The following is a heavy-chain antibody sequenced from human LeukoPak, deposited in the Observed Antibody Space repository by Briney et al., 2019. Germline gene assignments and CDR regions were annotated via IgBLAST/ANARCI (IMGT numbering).Heavy chain of an antibody. CDR1: GGTFSSYA. CDR3: ARANRDSSGWYFLGYYYYGMDV. CDR2: IIPIFGTA. D-gene: IGHD6-19*01. Sequence: GASVKVSCKASGGTFSSYAISWVRQAPGQGLEWMGGIIPIFGTANYAQKFQGRVTITADESTSTAYMELSSLRSEDTAVYYCARANRDSSGWYFLGYYYYGMDVWGQGTTVTVSS. J-gene: IGHJ6*02. V-gene: IGHV1-69*01.